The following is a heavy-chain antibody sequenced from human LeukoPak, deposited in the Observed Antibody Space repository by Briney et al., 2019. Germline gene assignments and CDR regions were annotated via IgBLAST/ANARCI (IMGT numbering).Heavy chain of an antibody. CDR2: IRYDGSNK. CDR3: AKDPSQSFISAFDI. CDR1: GFTFSSYG. J-gene: IGHJ3*02. Sequence: PGGSLRLSCAASGFTFSSYGMHWVRQAPGKGLEWVAFIRYDGSNKYYADSVKGRFTISRDNSKNTLYLQMNSLRAEDTAVYYCAKDPSQSFISAFDIWGQGTMVTVSS. V-gene: IGHV3-30*02. D-gene: IGHD3-10*01.